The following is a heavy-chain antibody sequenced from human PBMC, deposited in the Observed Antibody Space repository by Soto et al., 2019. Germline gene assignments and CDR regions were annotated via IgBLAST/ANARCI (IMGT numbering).Heavy chain of an antibody. CDR3: ILDCTSMSCYGSLGVDV. V-gene: IGHV1-69*01. CDR2: IIPVFGTA. J-gene: IGHJ6*02. D-gene: IGHD2-2*01. CDR1: GGTFSSFL. Sequence: QVQLVQSGAEVKTPGSSVKVSCKASGGTFSSFLMGWVRQAPGQGLEWMGGIIPVFGTATYAQKCQGRVTITADDSTSTVYMELSGLKSEDTAVYYCILDCTSMSCYGSLGVDVWGQGTTVTVSS.